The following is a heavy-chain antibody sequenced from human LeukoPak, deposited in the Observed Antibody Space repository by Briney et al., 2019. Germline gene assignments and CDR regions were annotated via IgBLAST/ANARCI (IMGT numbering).Heavy chain of an antibody. V-gene: IGHV3-21*01. D-gene: IGHD3-10*01. CDR1: GFTFRSYS. Sequence: GGSLRLSCEASGFTFRSYSVNWVRQAPGKGLEGVSSMSSSSRHIYYADSVQGRFTISRDNAKNSLYLQMNSLRAEDTAVYYCARGRGLPGPLDYWGQGTLVTVSS. CDR2: MSSSSRHI. CDR3: ARGRGLPGPLDY. J-gene: IGHJ4*02.